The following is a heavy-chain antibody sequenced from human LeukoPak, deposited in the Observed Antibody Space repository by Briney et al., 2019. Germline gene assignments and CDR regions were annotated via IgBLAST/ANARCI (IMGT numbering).Heavy chain of an antibody. V-gene: IGHV4-34*01. CDR2: INHSRST. CDR1: GGSFSGYY. CDR3: ARGRYCSSTSCSNWFGP. J-gene: IGHJ5*02. Sequence: SETLSLTCAVYGGSFSGYYWSWIRQPPGKGLEWIGEINHSRSTHYNPSLKSRVTMSVDTSKNQLSLKLSSVTAADTAVHYCARGRYCSSTSCSNWFGPWGQGTLVTVSS. D-gene: IGHD2-2*01.